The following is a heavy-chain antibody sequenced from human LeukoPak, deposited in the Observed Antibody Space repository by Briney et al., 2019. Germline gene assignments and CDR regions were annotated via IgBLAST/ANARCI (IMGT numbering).Heavy chain of an antibody. J-gene: IGHJ4*02. CDR1: GGSISPYY. CDR2: IYYSGST. V-gene: IGHV4-59*08. CDR3: ARHGYCSGGSCYWDY. D-gene: IGHD2-15*01. Sequence: SETLSLTCIVSGGSISPYYWGWIRQPPGSGLEWIADIYYSGSTSYNPSLKSRVAISVDTSNNEVSMKLSSVTAADTAVYYCARHGYCSGGSCYWDYWGQGTLVTVSS.